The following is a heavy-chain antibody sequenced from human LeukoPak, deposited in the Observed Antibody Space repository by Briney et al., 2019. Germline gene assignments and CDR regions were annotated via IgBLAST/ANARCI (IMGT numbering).Heavy chain of an antibody. V-gene: IGHV3-30*18. CDR2: ISYDGSNK. CDR1: GFTFSSYG. J-gene: IGHJ1*01. D-gene: IGHD3-10*01. CDR3: AKPIWFGELLHSGYFQH. Sequence: GGSLRLSCAASGFTFSSYGMHWVRQAPGKGLEWVAVISYDGSNKYYADSVKGRFTISRDNSKNTLYLQMNSLRAEDTAVYYCAKPIWFGELLHSGYFQHWGQGTLVTVSS.